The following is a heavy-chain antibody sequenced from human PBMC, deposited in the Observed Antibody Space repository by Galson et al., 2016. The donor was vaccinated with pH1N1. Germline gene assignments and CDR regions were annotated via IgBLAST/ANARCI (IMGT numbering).Heavy chain of an antibody. CDR3: ARAIGSRSAY. V-gene: IGHV3-7*01. CDR1: GFTFSNYW. J-gene: IGHJ4*02. Sequence: SLRLSCAASGFTFSNYWMHWVRQVPGKGLEWVANINEDGSETYYVDSVRGRFTISRDNPKNSLYLQMSSLRDEDTALYYCARAIGSRSAYWGQGTLVTVS. D-gene: IGHD3-16*02. CDR2: INEDGSET.